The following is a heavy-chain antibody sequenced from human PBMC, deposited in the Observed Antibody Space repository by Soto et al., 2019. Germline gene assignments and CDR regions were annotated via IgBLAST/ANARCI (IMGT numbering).Heavy chain of an antibody. V-gene: IGHV3-7*03. CDR3: ARVGTRFLASQRFDP. D-gene: IGHD3-3*01. CDR1: GFTFSSYW. CDR2: IKQDGSEK. J-gene: IGHJ5*02. Sequence: HPGGSLRLSCAASGFTFSSYWMSWVRQAPGKGLEWVANIKQDGSEKYYVDSVKGRFTISRDNAKNSLYLQMNSLRAEDTAVYYCARVGTRFLASQRFDPWGQGTLVTVSS.